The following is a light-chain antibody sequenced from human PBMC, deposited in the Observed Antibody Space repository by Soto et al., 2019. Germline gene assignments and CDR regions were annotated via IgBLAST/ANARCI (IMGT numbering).Light chain of an antibody. CDR2: DAS. Sequence: EIVMTQSPATRSVSPLEIAGPAVRAIESVSSKLVWYQKRPGQAPSLLIHDASTRATGIPARFSGSGSGTDFTLTISSLEPEDFAVYYCQQRSNWPPGVTFGQGTRLEIK. CDR1: ESVSSK. J-gene: IGKJ5*01. CDR3: QQRSNWPPGVT. V-gene: IGKV3-11*01.